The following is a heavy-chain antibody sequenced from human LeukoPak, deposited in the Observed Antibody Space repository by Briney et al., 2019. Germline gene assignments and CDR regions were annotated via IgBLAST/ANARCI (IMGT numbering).Heavy chain of an antibody. Sequence: GGSLRLSCAASGFTFSSYAMSWVRQAPGKGLEWVSAITGGGGTTYYADSVKGRFIISRDNSKNTLFLQVNSLRAEDTAVYYCAKILDDYYYFGMDVWGQGTTVAVSS. CDR3: AKILDDYYYFGMDV. D-gene: IGHD1-26*01. CDR1: GFTFSSYA. CDR2: ITGGGGTT. J-gene: IGHJ6*02. V-gene: IGHV3-23*01.